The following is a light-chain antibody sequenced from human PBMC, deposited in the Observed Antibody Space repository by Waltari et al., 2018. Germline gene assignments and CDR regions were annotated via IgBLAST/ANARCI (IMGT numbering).Light chain of an antibody. CDR2: NDE. CDR1: SSNIGSNS. Sequence: QSVLTQPPSASGTPGQSVTISCSGSSSNIGSNSVNWYQQLPGSAPKLLIYNDEHRPAEVPDRFTGSKSGTSASLAISGLQSEDEADYYCAAWDDSLNGWVFGGGTKLTVL. J-gene: IGLJ3*02. CDR3: AAWDDSLNGWV. V-gene: IGLV1-44*01.